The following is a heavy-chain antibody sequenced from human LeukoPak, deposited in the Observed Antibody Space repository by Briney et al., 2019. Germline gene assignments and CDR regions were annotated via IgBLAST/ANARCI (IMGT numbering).Heavy chain of an antibody. CDR2: INSSGGST. CDR3: AKTTSERDYFDY. D-gene: IGHD2/OR15-2a*01. V-gene: IGHV1-46*01. CDR1: EYTSTNYY. Sequence: ASVKVSCKASEYTSTNYYMNWVRQAPRQGLEWMGVINSSGGSTSYAQKFQGRVTMTRDTSTSTVYMELSSLRSEDTAVYYCAKTTSERDYFDYWGQGTLVTVSS. J-gene: IGHJ4*02.